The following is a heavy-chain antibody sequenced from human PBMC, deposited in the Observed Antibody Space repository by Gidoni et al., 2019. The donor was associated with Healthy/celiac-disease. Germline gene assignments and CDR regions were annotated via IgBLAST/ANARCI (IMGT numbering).Heavy chain of an antibody. D-gene: IGHD6-13*01. CDR3: ARDLQQLDIGWVFDY. V-gene: IGHV3-33*01. CDR2: IWYDGSNK. CDR1: GFTFSSYG. Sequence: QVQLVESGGGVVQPGRSMRLSCEASGFTFSSYGMHWVRQAPGKGLACVAVIWYDGSNKYYADSVKGRFTISRDNSKNTLYLQMNSLRAEDTAVYYCARDLQQLDIGWVFDYWGQGTLVTVSS. J-gene: IGHJ4*02.